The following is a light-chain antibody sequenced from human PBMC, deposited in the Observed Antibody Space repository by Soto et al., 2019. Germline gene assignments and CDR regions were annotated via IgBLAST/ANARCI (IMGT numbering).Light chain of an antibody. CDR1: SSDVGNYNL. J-gene: IGLJ2*01. Sequence: QSALTQPASVSGSPGQSITISCTGTSSDVGNYNLVSWYQQHPGKAPKLMIYEGSKRPSGVSNRFSGSKSGNTASLTISGLQAEDEADYYCCSYAGSTTFRVLFGGGTKLPS. V-gene: IGLV2-23*03. CDR2: EGS. CDR3: CSYAGSTTFRVL.